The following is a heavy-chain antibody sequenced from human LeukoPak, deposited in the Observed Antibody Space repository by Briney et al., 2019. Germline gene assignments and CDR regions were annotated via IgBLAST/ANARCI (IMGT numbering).Heavy chain of an antibody. D-gene: IGHD5-18*01. CDR3: ARLLDTAMDFDY. Sequence: GASVTVSCTASGGTFSIYAISWVRQAPGQGLEWMGGIIPIFGTANYAQKFQGRVTITADESTSTAYMELSSLRSEDTAVYYCARLLDTAMDFDYWGQGTLVTVSS. J-gene: IGHJ4*02. V-gene: IGHV1-69*13. CDR2: IIPIFGTA. CDR1: GGTFSIYA.